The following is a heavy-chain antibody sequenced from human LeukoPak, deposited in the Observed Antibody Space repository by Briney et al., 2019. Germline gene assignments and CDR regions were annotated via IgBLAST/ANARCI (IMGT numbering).Heavy chain of an antibody. CDR2: ISAYNGNT. J-gene: IGHJ4*02. CDR3: ARGGAYDTNDY. Sequence: ASVKVSCKASGYTFSDYYMHWVRQAPGQGLEWMGWISAYNGNTNYAQKLQGRVTMTTDTSTSTAYMELSSLRSEDTAVYYCARGGAYDTNDYWGQGTLVTVSS. D-gene: IGHD3-22*01. V-gene: IGHV1-18*04. CDR1: GYTFSDYY.